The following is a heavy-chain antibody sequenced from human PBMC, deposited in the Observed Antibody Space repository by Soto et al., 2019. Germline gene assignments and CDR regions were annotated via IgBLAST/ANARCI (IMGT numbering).Heavy chain of an antibody. Sequence: VQLVESGGGSVQPGESLTLSCAASGFTSSAYWMHWVRQVPGKGLVWVTRISGDGSVTHYADSVRGRFTIFRDVAKNTVYLQMNSLRAEDTALYYCVRGMSTIIAPGWGVWGQGNTVTVSS. CDR3: VRGMSTIIAPGWGV. V-gene: IGHV3-74*01. CDR1: GFTSSAYW. CDR2: ISGDGSVT. J-gene: IGHJ6*02. D-gene: IGHD1-1*01.